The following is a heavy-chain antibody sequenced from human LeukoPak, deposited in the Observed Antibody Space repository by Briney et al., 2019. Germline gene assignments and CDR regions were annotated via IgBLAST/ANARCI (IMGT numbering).Heavy chain of an antibody. V-gene: IGHV3-48*01. CDR2: ISSSSSTI. D-gene: IGHD2-15*01. Sequence: GGSLRLSCAASGFTFSSYSMNWVRQAPGKGLEWVSYISSSSSTIYYADSVKGRFTISRDNAKNSLYLQMNSLRAEDTAVYYCARDRVVVAATDAFGIWGQGTMVTVSS. CDR3: ARDRVVVAATDAFGI. J-gene: IGHJ3*02. CDR1: GFTFSSYS.